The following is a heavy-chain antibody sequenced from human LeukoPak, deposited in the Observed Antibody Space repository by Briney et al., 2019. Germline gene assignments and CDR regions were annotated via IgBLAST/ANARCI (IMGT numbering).Heavy chain of an antibody. Sequence: PGGSLRLSCAASGFTFSSYAMSWVRQAPGKGLEWVSAISGSGGSTYYADSVKGRFTISRDNSKNTLYLQMNSLRAEDTAVYYCAKDHQDRLLDPLWPYYYYGMDVWGQGTTVTVSS. V-gene: IGHV3-23*01. CDR1: GFTFSSYA. J-gene: IGHJ6*02. CDR3: AKDHQDRLLDPLWPYYYYGMDV. D-gene: IGHD3-3*01. CDR2: ISGSGGST.